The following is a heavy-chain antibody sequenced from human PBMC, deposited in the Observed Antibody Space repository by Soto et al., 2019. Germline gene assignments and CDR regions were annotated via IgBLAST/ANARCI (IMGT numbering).Heavy chain of an antibody. V-gene: IGHV3-53*04. J-gene: IGHJ4*02. CDR3: ARCSLRFWSGCFFDY. CDR2: IYSGGST. CDR1: GFTVSSNY. Sequence: GGSLRLSCAASGFTVSSNYMSWVRQAPGKGLEWVSVIYSGGSTYYADSVKGRFTISRHNSKNTLYLQMNSLRAEDTAVYYCARCSLRFWSGCFFDYWGQGTLVTVSS. D-gene: IGHD3-3*01.